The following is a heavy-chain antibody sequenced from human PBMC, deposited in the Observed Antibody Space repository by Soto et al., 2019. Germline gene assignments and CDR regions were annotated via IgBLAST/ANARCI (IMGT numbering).Heavy chain of an antibody. Sequence: EVQLLESGGGLVQPGGSLRLSCAASGFTFTNYAMSWVRQAPGKGLEWVSGISASGGAYYTDSVKARATISRDNTKNTLYLQMNSRRAEDTAVYYCAKERGETGRPLFDYWGQGTLVTVSS. V-gene: IGHV3-23*01. D-gene: IGHD1-1*01. CDR1: GFTFTNYA. J-gene: IGHJ4*02. CDR2: ISASGGA. CDR3: AKERGETGRPLFDY.